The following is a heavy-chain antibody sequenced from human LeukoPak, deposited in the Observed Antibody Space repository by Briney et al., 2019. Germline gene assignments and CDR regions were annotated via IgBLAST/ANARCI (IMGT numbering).Heavy chain of an antibody. Sequence: PGGSQRLSCAASGFTFSSYWMHWVRQGPREGLVWVSRINSDGKSTSYADSVKGRFTISRDNAKDTLYLQMNSLRAEDTAVYFCAKSRAGSSGFYFDYWGQGTLVAVSS. CDR2: INSDGKST. D-gene: IGHD3-22*01. CDR3: AKSRAGSSGFYFDY. J-gene: IGHJ4*02. CDR1: GFTFSSYW. V-gene: IGHV3-74*01.